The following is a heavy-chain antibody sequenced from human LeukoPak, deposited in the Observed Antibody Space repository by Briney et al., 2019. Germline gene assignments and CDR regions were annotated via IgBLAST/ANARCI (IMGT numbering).Heavy chain of an antibody. D-gene: IGHD4-11*01. CDR3: AKDAQRGFDYSNSLEY. Sequence: GGSLRLSCGASGFTFDSYAMAWVRQAPGKGLQWVAVIWSDGTNQYYADSVKGRFTISRDNSNEMVYLQMNSLRADDTGVYYCAKDAQRGFDYSNSLEYWGQGALVIVSA. V-gene: IGHV3-33*06. CDR2: IWSDGTNQ. J-gene: IGHJ4*02. CDR1: GFTFDSYA.